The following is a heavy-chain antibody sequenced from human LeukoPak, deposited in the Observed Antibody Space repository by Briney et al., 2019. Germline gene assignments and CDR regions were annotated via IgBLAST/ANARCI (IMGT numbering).Heavy chain of an antibody. V-gene: IGHV3-30*04. CDR3: ADSSGWYYFDY. J-gene: IGHJ4*02. CDR2: ISYDGSNK. D-gene: IGHD6-19*01. CDR1: GFTFSSYA. Sequence: GGSLRLSCAASGFTFSSYAMHWVRQAPGKGLEWVAVISYDGSNKYYADSVKGRFTISRDNSKNTLYLQMNSLGAEDTAVYYCADSSGWYYFDYWGQGTLVTVSS.